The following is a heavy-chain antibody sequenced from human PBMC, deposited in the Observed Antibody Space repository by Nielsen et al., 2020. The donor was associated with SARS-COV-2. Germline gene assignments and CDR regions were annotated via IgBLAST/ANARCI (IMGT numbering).Heavy chain of an antibody. Sequence: WVRQAPGQGLEWMGIINPSGGSTSYAQKFQGRVTMTRDTSTSTVYMELSSLRSEDTAVYYCARAYSSSWPYYYYYGMDVWGQGTTVTV. CDR2: INPSGGST. D-gene: IGHD6-13*01. CDR3: ARAYSSSWPYYYYYGMDV. J-gene: IGHJ6*02. V-gene: IGHV1-46*01.